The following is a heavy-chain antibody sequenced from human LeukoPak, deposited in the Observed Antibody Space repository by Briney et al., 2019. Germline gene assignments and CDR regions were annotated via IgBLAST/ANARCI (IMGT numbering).Heavy chain of an antibody. J-gene: IGHJ4*02. Sequence: SETLSLTCTVSGGSISSSSYYWGWIRQPPGKGLEWIGSIYYSGSTYYNPSLKSRVTISVDTSKNQFSLKLSSVTAADTAVYYCARYYRGGPFDYWGQGTLVTVSS. D-gene: IGHD4-11*01. V-gene: IGHV4-39*01. CDR3: ARYYRGGPFDY. CDR1: GGSISSSSYY. CDR2: IYYSGST.